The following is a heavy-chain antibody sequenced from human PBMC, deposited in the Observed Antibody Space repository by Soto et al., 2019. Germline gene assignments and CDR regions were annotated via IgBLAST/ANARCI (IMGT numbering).Heavy chain of an antibody. Sequence: SVKVSCKASGGTFSSYAISWVRQAPGQGLEWMGGIIPIFGTANYAQKFQGRVTITADESTSTAYMELSSLRSEDTAVYYCARAAGKCEPLRDYYYGMDVWGQGTTVTVSS. J-gene: IGHJ6*02. CDR3: ARAAGKCEPLRDYYYGMDV. CDR2: IIPIFGTA. V-gene: IGHV1-69*13. D-gene: IGHD1-1*01. CDR1: GGTFSSYA.